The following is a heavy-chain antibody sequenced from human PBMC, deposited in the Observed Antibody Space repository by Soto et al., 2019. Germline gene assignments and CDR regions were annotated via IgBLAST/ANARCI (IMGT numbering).Heavy chain of an antibody. V-gene: IGHV3-64*01. CDR3: AGSWLADWYFDL. Sequence: EVQLVESGGGLVQPGGSLRLSCAASGFTFSSYAMHWVRQAPGKGLEYVSAISSNGGSTYYANSVKGRFTISRDNSKNTLYLQMGSLRAEDMAVYYCAGSWLADWYFDLWGRGTLVTVSS. J-gene: IGHJ2*01. CDR2: ISSNGGST. CDR1: GFTFSSYA. D-gene: IGHD6-19*01.